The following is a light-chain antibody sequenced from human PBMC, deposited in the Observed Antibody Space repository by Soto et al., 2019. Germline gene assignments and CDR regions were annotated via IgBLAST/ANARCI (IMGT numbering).Light chain of an antibody. CDR2: AAS. CDR3: EDDKSYPIN. J-gene: IGKJ5*01. Sequence: DIQLTQSPSFLSASVGDRVTITCRASQDINTYLAWYQQKPGKAPKLLIFAASTLQNGVQSRVSGSGSVTESTVKITSLQTNECATYDGEDDKSYPINFSKGTR. V-gene: IGKV1-9*01. CDR1: QDINTY.